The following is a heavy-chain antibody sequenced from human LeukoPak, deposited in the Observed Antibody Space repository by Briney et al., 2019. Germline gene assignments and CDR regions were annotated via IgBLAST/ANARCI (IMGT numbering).Heavy chain of an antibody. CDR3: ARPTYGDYEPFFDY. CDR1: VFTFSSYS. V-gene: IGHV3-21*01. CDR2: ISSSSTYI. J-gene: IGHJ4*02. D-gene: IGHD4-17*01. Sequence: PGGSLRLSCAASVFTFSSYSMNWVRQAPGRGREWVSSISSSSTYIYDADSVKGRFTISRDNAKNTLYLKMNSLRAEDTAVYYWARPTYGDYEPFFDYWGEGTLVTVSS.